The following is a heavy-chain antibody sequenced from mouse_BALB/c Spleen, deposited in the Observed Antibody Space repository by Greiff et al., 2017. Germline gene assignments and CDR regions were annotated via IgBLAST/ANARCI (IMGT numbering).Heavy chain of an antibody. Sequence: DLVKPGASVKLSCKASGYTFTSYWINWIKQRPGQGLEWIGRIAPGSGSTYYNEMFKGKATLTVDTSSSTAYIQLSSLSSEDSAVYFCARGGLRHGFDYWGQGTTLTVSS. D-gene: IGHD2-4*01. CDR1: GYTFTSYW. J-gene: IGHJ2*01. CDR2: IAPGSGST. V-gene: IGHV1S41*01. CDR3: ARGGLRHGFDY.